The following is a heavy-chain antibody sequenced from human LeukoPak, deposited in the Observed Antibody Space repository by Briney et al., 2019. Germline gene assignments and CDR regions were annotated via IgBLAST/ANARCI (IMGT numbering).Heavy chain of an antibody. J-gene: IGHJ6*02. CDR2: IYYSGST. D-gene: IGHD6-19*01. CDR3: ARGGSSGFPYYYYYGMDV. CDR1: GGSISSYY. Sequence: SETLSLTCSVSGGSISSYYWSWIRQSPGKGLEWIGYIYYSGSTNYNPSLKSRVTISVDTSKNQFSLKLSSVTAADTAVYYCARGGSSGFPYYYYYGMDVWGQGTTVTVSS. V-gene: IGHV4-59*12.